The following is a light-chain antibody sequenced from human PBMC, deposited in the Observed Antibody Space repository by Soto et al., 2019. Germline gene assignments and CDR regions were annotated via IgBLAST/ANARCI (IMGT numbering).Light chain of an antibody. CDR3: QQHSKGHLALA. CDR2: DAS. J-gene: IGKJ4*01. CDR1: QSVSSY. Sequence: EIVLTQSPATLSLSPGERATLSCRASQSVSSYLAWYQQKPGQAPRLLIYDASNRATGIPARFSGSGSGTDFTLTISSLEPEDFAVYYCQQHSKGHLALAFGGRTKVEIK. V-gene: IGKV3-11*01.